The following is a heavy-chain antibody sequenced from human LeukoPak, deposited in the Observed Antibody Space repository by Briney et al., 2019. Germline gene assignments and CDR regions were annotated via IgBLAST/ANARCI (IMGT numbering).Heavy chain of an antibody. Sequence: GGSLRLSCAASGFTFSSYAMSWVRQAPGKGLEWVSAISGSGGSTYYADSVKGRFTISRDNSKNTLYVQMNSLGAEDTAVYYCAKARDSSGLFDYWGQGTLGTVSS. J-gene: IGHJ4*02. V-gene: IGHV3-23*01. CDR2: ISGSGGST. CDR1: GFTFSSYA. D-gene: IGHD3-22*01. CDR3: AKARDSSGLFDY.